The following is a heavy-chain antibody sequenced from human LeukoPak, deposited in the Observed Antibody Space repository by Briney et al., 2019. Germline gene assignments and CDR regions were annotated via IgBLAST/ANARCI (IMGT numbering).Heavy chain of an antibody. Sequence: GRSLRLSCAASGFTFSSYAMSWVRQAPGKGLEWVSAVSATGGSTYCADSVKGRFAISRDNSKNTLYLQMNSLRAEDTAIYYCAKGRGSGSYYYTPGYWGQGTLVTVSS. CDR1: GFTFSSYA. V-gene: IGHV3-23*01. CDR2: VSATGGST. CDR3: AKGRGSGSYYYTPGY. D-gene: IGHD3-10*01. J-gene: IGHJ4*02.